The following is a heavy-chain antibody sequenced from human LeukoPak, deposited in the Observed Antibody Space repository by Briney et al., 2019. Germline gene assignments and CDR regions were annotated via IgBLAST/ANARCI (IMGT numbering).Heavy chain of an antibody. Sequence: SVKVSCKASGGTFSSYGISWVRQAPGQGLEWMGGIIPIFGTANYAQKFQGRVTITADESTSTAYMELSSLRSEDTAVYYCARDSGPPVGYGDYCRNWGQGTLVTVSS. CDR2: IIPIFGTA. D-gene: IGHD4-17*01. V-gene: IGHV1-69*13. CDR1: GGTFSSYG. J-gene: IGHJ4*02. CDR3: ARDSGPPVGYGDYCRN.